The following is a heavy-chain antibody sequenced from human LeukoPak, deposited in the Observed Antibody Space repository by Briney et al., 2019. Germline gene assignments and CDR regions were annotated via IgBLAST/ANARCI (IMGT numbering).Heavy chain of an antibody. Sequence: SETLTLTCAVSGYSISSGYYWGWIRQPPGKGLEWIGSIYHSGSTYYNPSLKSRVTISVDTSKNQFSLKLSSVTAADTAVYYCARVVNYYDSSGFLDIWGQGTMVTVSS. V-gene: IGHV4-38-2*01. CDR1: GYSISSGYY. J-gene: IGHJ3*02. CDR2: IYHSGST. CDR3: ARVVNYYDSSGFLDI. D-gene: IGHD3-22*01.